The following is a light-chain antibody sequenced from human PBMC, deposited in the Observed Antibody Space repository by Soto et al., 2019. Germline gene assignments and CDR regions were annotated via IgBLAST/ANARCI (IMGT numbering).Light chain of an antibody. V-gene: IGKV4-1*01. CDR3: QQYYTTPPA. J-gene: IGKJ2*01. Sequence: DIVMTQSPDSLAVSLGERATINCKSSRNVLYRSNNKHYLAWYQQKPGQPPKLLIYWASTRESGVPDRFTGSGSGTDFTLTINSLQADDVAVYYGQQYYTTPPAFGQGTKLEIK. CDR1: RNVLYRSNNKHY. CDR2: WAS.